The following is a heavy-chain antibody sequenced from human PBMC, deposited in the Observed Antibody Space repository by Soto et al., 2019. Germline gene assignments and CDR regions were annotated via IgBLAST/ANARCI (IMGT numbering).Heavy chain of an antibody. Sequence: QVQLVQSGAEVKKPGSSVKVSCKASGGTFSNYAISWVRQAPGQGLEWMGGIIPMFDTTQYAQKFQGRVTITADESTSTAYMELSSLRSEDTALYYCARDSIDYFGSGGYYTPEYFQHWGQGSLVTVSS. V-gene: IGHV1-69*01. CDR2: IIPMFDTT. CDR3: ARDSIDYFGSGGYYTPEYFQH. J-gene: IGHJ1*01. D-gene: IGHD3-22*01. CDR1: GGTFSNYA.